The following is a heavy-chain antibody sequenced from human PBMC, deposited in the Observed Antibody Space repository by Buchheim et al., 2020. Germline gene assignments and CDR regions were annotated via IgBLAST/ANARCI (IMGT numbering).Heavy chain of an antibody. Sequence: QVQLVESGGGVVQPGRSLRLSCAASGFTFSSYGMHWVRQAPGKGLEWVAVISYDGSNKYCADSVKGRFTISRDNSKNTLYLQMNSLRAEDTAVYYCAKAIVVVTAIPDYWGQGTL. V-gene: IGHV3-30*18. CDR3: AKAIVVVTAIPDY. D-gene: IGHD2-21*02. CDR2: ISYDGSNK. CDR1: GFTFSSYG. J-gene: IGHJ4*02.